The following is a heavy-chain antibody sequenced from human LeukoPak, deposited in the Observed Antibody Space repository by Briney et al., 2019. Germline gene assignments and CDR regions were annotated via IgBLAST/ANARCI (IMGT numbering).Heavy chain of an antibody. V-gene: IGHV3-23*01. J-gene: IGHJ5*02. Sequence: TGGSLRLSCSASGFAFGGFAMGWVRQAPGKGLEWVSSISGSGGNTYYADSVKGRFTISRDNSKNTLYLQMNSLRAEDTAVYYCAKGGRGVIFGWFDPWGQGTLVTVSS. CDR1: GFAFGGFA. CDR3: AKGGRGVIFGWFDP. CDR2: ISGSGGNT. D-gene: IGHD3-10*01.